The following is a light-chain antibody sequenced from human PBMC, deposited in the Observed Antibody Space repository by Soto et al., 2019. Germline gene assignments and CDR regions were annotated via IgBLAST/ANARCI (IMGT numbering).Light chain of an antibody. V-gene: IGKV3-20*01. CDR2: GAS. CDR3: QQYGSSPYT. Sequence: EIVLTQSPGTLSLSPGERATLSCRVSQSVSSSYLAWYQQKPGQAPRLLIYGASSRATGIPDRFSGSGSGTDFPLTISRLEPEDFAVYYCQQYGSSPYTFGQGTKLEIK. CDR1: QSVSSSY. J-gene: IGKJ2*01.